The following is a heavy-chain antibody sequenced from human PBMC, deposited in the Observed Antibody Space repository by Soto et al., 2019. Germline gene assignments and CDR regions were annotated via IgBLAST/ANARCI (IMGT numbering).Heavy chain of an antibody. Sequence: QVQLVESGGGVVQPGRSLRLSCAASGFTFSSYAMHWVRRAPGKGLEWVAVISYDGSNKYYADSVKGRFTISRDNSKNTLYLQMNSLRAEDTAVYYCAREGYCSGGSCQTVLFDYWGQGTLVTVSS. J-gene: IGHJ4*02. CDR3: AREGYCSGGSCQTVLFDY. CDR2: ISYDGSNK. V-gene: IGHV3-30-3*01. CDR1: GFTFSSYA. D-gene: IGHD2-15*01.